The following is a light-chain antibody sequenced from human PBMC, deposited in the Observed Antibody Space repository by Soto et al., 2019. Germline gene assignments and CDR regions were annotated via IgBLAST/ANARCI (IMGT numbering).Light chain of an antibody. V-gene: IGKV1-39*01. CDR2: AAS. CDR1: QSISSD. CDR3: QQSYSTPRT. Sequence: DIQMTQSPSSLSASVGDRVTITCRASQSISSDLNWYQQKPGKAPKLLIYAASSLQSGDPSRFSGSGSGTDFTLTISSLQPEDFATYYCQQSYSTPRTFGQGTKVEIK. J-gene: IGKJ1*01.